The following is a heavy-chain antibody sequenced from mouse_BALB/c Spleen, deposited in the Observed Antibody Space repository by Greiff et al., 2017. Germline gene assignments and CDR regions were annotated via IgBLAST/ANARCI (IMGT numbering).Heavy chain of an antibody. V-gene: IGHV5-6-5*01. D-gene: IGHD2-3*01. CDR3: ARDRGYDGYPFAY. CDR2: ISSGGST. CDR1: GFTFSSYA. J-gene: IGHJ3*01. Sequence: EVQRVESGGGLVKPGGSLKLSCAASGFTFSSYAMSWVRQTPEKRLEWVASISSGGSTYYPDSVKGRFTISRDNARNILYLQMSSLRSEDTAMYYCARDRGYDGYPFAYWGQGTLVTVSA.